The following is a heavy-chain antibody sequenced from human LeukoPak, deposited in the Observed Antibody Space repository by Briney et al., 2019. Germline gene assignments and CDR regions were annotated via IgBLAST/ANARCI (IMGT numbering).Heavy chain of an antibody. D-gene: IGHD1-26*01. Sequence: PGGSLRLSCVASGFIFSDYYMTWIRQAPGKGLEWISYTTTNGASTYYATSVKGRFTISRDNAQKSLYLQMNSLRAEDTAIYYCVRDRGAYRPIDYWGQGTLVTVSS. CDR3: VRDRGAYRPIDY. V-gene: IGHV3-11*01. CDR2: TTTNGAST. J-gene: IGHJ4*02. CDR1: GFIFSDYY.